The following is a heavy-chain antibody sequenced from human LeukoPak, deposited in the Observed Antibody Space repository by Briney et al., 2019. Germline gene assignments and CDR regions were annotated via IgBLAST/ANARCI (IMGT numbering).Heavy chain of an antibody. CDR2: ISGSGGST. D-gene: IGHD6-13*01. J-gene: IGHJ4*02. V-gene: IGHV3-23*01. CDR1: GFPFSGYA. Sequence: GGSLRLSCAAPGFPFSGYALSWVGQAPGKGLEWVSAISGSGGSTYYADSVKGRFTISRDNSKNTLYLQMNSLRAEDTAVYYCAIKPGIAAAGNNYWGQGTLVTVSS. CDR3: AIKPGIAAAGNNY.